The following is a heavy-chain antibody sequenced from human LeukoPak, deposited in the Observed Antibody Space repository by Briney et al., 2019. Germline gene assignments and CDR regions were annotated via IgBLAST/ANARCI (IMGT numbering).Heavy chain of an antibody. Sequence: PGESLRLSCAASGFTFNKYGMHWVRQAAGKGLEWVALIWSDGQNKYYADSVNGRINISKNNSNSILFLQMNELRAEDTALYCCASECGLIAGAGGSGYWGQGTPVTVSS. V-gene: IGHV3-33*01. CDR2: IWSDGQNK. J-gene: IGHJ4*02. CDR1: GFTFNKYG. D-gene: IGHD6-19*01. CDR3: ASECGLIAGAGGSGY.